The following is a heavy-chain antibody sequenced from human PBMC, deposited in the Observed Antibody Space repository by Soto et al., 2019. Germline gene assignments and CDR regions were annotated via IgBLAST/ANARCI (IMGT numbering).Heavy chain of an antibody. Sequence: EVQLLESGGGLVQPGGSLRLSCAASGFTFSSYAMSWVRQAPGQGLEWVSAISGSGGSTYYADSVKGRFTISRDNSKNTLYLQMNSLRAEDTAVYYCAKGRYYYDSSGYYPVGYWGQGTLVTVSS. CDR1: GFTFSSYA. CDR3: AKGRYYYDSSGYYPVGY. V-gene: IGHV3-23*01. CDR2: ISGSGGST. J-gene: IGHJ4*02. D-gene: IGHD3-22*01.